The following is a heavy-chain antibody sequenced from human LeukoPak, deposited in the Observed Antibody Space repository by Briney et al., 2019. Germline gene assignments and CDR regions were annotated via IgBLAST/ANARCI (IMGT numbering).Heavy chain of an antibody. CDR3: ARDWDGDGDY. V-gene: IGHV3-21*01. D-gene: IGHD4-17*01. J-gene: IGHJ4*02. CDR2: ISSSSSYI. CDR1: GFTFSSYS. Sequence: GGSLRLSCAAPGFTFSSYSMNWVRQAPGKGLEWVSSISSSSSYIYYADSVKGRFTISRDNAKNSLYLQMNSLRAEDTAVYYCARDWDGDGDYWGQGTLVTVSS.